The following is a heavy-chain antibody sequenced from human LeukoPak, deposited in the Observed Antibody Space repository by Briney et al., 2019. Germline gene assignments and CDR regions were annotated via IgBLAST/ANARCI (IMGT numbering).Heavy chain of an antibody. V-gene: IGHV1-46*01. CDR3: ARGGGGYYGNIDY. CDR1: RYTFTSYY. CDR2: INPSGGST. J-gene: IGHJ4*02. D-gene: IGHD3-22*01. Sequence: ASVKVSCKASRYTFTSYYMHWVRQAPGQGLEWMEIINPSGGSTSYAQKFQGRVTITADESTSTAYMELSSLRSEDTAVYYCARGGGGYYGNIDYWGQGTLVTVSS.